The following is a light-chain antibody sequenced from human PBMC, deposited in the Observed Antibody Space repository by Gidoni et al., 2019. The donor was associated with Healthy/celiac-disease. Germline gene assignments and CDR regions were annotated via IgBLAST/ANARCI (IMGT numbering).Light chain of an antibody. Sequence: QSALTPPASVSVSPGQSSTISCTGTSSDVGGYNYVSWYQQHPGKAPKLMIYEFSHRPSGVSNRFSGSKSGNTASLTISGLQAEDEADYYCSSYTSSSTWVFGGGTKLTVL. J-gene: IGLJ3*02. CDR1: SSDVGGYNY. CDR3: SSYTSSSTWV. CDR2: EFS. V-gene: IGLV2-14*01.